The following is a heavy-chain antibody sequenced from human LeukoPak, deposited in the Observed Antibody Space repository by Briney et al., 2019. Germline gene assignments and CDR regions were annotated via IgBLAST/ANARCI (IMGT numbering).Heavy chain of an antibody. V-gene: IGHV4-31*03. J-gene: IGHJ6*02. CDR2: IYYSGST. CDR1: GGSISSGGYY. CDR3: ARGLGSSWYHGMDV. Sequence: SETLSLTCTVSGGSISSGGYYWSWIRQHPGKGLEWIGYIYYSGSTYYNPSLKSRVTISVDTSKNQFSLKLSSVTAADTAVYYCARGLGSSWYHGMDVWGQGTTVTVSS. D-gene: IGHD6-13*01.